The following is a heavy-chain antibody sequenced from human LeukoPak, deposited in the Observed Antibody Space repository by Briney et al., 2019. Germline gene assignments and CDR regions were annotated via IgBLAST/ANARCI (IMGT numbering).Heavy chain of an antibody. V-gene: IGHV4-59*01. Sequence: PSETLSLTCTVSGGSISSYHWSWIRQPPGKGLEWIGYISYSGSTNYNPSLKSRVTISVDTSKNQFSLKLSSVTAADTAVYYCARRAYYYDSSGYWPQYYFDYWGQGTLVTVSS. CDR2: ISYSGST. CDR3: ARRAYYYDSSGYWPQYYFDY. J-gene: IGHJ4*02. D-gene: IGHD3-22*01. CDR1: GGSISSYH.